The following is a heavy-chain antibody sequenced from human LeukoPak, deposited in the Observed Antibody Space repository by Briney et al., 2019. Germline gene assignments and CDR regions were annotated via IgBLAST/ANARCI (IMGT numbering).Heavy chain of an antibody. D-gene: IGHD5-12*01. V-gene: IGHV3-74*01. CDR1: GFTFSSYA. CDR3: ASGYARSARHQSDF. J-gene: IGHJ4*02. Sequence: PGGSLRLSCAASGFTFSSYAMSWVRQAPGKGLVWVSRINSDGSNTNYAGSVKGRFTISRDNAKNTLYLQMNSLRVEDTAVYYCASGYARSARHQSDFWGQGTVVTVSS. CDR2: INSDGSNT.